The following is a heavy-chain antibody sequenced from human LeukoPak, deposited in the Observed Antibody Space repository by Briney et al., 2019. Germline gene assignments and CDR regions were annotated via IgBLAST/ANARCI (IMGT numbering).Heavy chain of an antibody. CDR1: GGSISIYY. Sequence: KTSETLSLTCTVSGGSISIYYWSRLRQPPGKGLEWIGYIYNSGSTIYNPSLRSRATISVDTSKNQFSLKLNSVTAADTAVYYCVRDRELTYWSQGTLVTVSS. V-gene: IGHV4-59*01. CDR2: IYNSGST. CDR3: VRDRELTY. D-gene: IGHD1-26*01. J-gene: IGHJ4*02.